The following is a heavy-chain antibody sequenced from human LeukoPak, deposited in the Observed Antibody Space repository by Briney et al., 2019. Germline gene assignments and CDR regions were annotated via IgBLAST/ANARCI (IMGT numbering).Heavy chain of an antibody. CDR2: IYTSGST. D-gene: IGHD6-13*01. Sequence: SETLSLTCTVSGGSISSYYWSWIRQPAGKGLEWIGRIYTSGSTNYNPSLKSRVTMSVDTSKNQFSLKLSSVTAADTAVYYCARDREGSSWQDAFDIWGQGTMVTVSS. V-gene: IGHV4-4*07. CDR1: GGSISSYY. CDR3: ARDREGSSWQDAFDI. J-gene: IGHJ3*02.